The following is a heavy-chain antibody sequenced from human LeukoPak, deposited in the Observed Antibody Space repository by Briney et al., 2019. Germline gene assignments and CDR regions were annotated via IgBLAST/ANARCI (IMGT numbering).Heavy chain of an antibody. V-gene: IGHV3-23*01. CDR2: ISDSGGNT. CDR3: AKGSRNTGFDY. J-gene: IGHJ4*02. CDR1: RFTFSSFA. D-gene: IGHD1-26*01. Sequence: GGSLRLSYAASRFTFSSFAMYWVRQAPGKGLEWVSAISDSGGNTYYADSVKGRFTISRDNSKNTLYLQMNSLRVEDTAVYYCAKGSRNTGFDYWGQGTLVTVSS.